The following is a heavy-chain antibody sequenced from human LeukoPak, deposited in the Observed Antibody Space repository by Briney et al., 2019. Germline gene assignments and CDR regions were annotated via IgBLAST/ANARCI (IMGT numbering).Heavy chain of an antibody. CDR1: GYTFTGYY. CDR3: ARTLHRNGDALDI. Sequence: GASVKVSCKASGYTFTGYYMHWVRQAPGQGLEWMGWINPNSGGTNYAQKFQGRVTMTRDTSISTAYMELSRLRSDDTAVYYCARTLHRNGDALDIWGQGTMVTVSS. D-gene: IGHD2-8*01. J-gene: IGHJ3*02. V-gene: IGHV1-2*02. CDR2: INPNSGGT.